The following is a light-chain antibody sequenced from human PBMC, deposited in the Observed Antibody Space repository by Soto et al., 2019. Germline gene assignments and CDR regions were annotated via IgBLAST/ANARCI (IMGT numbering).Light chain of an antibody. J-gene: IGKJ2*01. V-gene: IGKV3-11*01. CDR1: QSVSSY. CDR3: QQRSNWPLYT. CDR2: DAS. Sequence: EIVLTQSPATLSLSPGERATLSCRASQSVSSYLAWYQQKPGQAPRLLIYDASNRATGIPARFSGSGSGTEVTLTISSLEPEAFAVYYCQQRSNWPLYTFGQGTKLEIK.